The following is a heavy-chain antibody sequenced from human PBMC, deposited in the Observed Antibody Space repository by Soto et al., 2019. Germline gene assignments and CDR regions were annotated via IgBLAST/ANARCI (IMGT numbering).Heavy chain of an antibody. D-gene: IGHD3-3*01. CDR1: GFTFSSYA. V-gene: IGHV3-23*01. CDR2: ISGSGGST. CDR3: AKSPPRFLEWLLLFDY. J-gene: IGHJ4*02. Sequence: EVQLLESGGGLVQPGGSLRLSCAASGFTFSSYAMSWVRQAPGKGLEWVSAISGSGGSTYYADSVKGRFTISRDNSKNTPYLQMNSLRAEDTAVYYCAKSPPRFLEWLLLFDYWGQGTLVTVSS.